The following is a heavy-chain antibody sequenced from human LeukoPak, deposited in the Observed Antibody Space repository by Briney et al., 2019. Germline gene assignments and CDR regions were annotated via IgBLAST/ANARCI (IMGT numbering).Heavy chain of an antibody. J-gene: IGHJ4*02. CDR3: AREGGGYDYFDY. CDR1: GFTFSSYW. D-gene: IGHD5-12*01. CDR2: IKHDGSEK. Sequence: GGSLRLSCAASGFTFSSYWMSWVRQAPGKGLEWVANIKHDGSEKYYVDSVKGRFTISRDNAKNSLYLQTNSLRAEDTAVYYCAREGGGYDYFDYWGQGTLVTVSS. V-gene: IGHV3-7*01.